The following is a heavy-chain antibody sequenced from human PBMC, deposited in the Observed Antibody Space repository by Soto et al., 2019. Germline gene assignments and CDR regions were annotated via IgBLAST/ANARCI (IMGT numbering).Heavy chain of an antibody. CDR1: GFTFSSYS. CDR2: ISSSSSYI. Sequence: EVQLVESGGGLVKPGGSLRLSCAASGFTFSSYSMNWVRQAPGKGLEWVSSISSSSSYIYYADSVKGRFTISRDNAKNSLYLQMNSLRAEDTAVYFWARVTLNGGYYFDYWGQGTLVTVFS. D-gene: IGHD3-3*01. J-gene: IGHJ4*02. V-gene: IGHV3-21*01. CDR3: ARVTLNGGYYFDY.